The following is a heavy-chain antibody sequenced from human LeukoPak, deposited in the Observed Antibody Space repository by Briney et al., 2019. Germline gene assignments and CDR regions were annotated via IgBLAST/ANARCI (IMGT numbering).Heavy chain of an antibody. J-gene: IGHJ4*02. D-gene: IGHD3-10*01. CDR3: AKGIWFGSACDY. Sequence: GGSLRLSSAPPGFTFSGYAMSRVPQAPGKGREWVSGITNGGCDTYDADSVKGRFTISRDNSKNTLNLQMNSLRAEDTAVYYCAKGIWFGSACDYWGQGTLVTVSS. V-gene: IGHV3-23*01. CDR1: GFTFSGYA. CDR2: ITNGGCDT.